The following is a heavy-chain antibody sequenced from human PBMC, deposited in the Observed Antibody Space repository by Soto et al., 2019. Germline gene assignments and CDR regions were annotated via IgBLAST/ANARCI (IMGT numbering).Heavy chain of an antibody. CDR3: AGGGFGELWWFDP. J-gene: IGHJ5*02. D-gene: IGHD3-10*01. CDR2: IIPIFGTA. Sequence: QVQLVQSGAEVKKPGSSVKVSCKASGGTFSSYAISWVRQAPGQGLEWMGGIIPIFGTANYAQKFQGRVTITADESRRTGGRGVGSLRLGDTAGVYWAGGGFGELWWFDPWGQGTLVTVSS. V-gene: IGHV1-69*01. CDR1: GGTFSSYA.